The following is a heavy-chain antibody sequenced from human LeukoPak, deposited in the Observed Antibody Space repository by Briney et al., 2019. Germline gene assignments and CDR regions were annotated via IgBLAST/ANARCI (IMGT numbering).Heavy chain of an antibody. CDR2: ISGSGGST. J-gene: IGHJ4*02. D-gene: IGHD1-7*01. CDR3: ANDAVSLELYYFDY. V-gene: IGHV3-23*01. Sequence: PGGSLRLSCVASGFTFSNAWMSWVRQAPGKGLEWVSAISGSGGSTYYADSVKGRFTISRDNSKNTLYLQMNSLRAEDTAVYYCANDAVSLELYYFDYWAQGTLVTVSS. CDR1: GFTFSNAW.